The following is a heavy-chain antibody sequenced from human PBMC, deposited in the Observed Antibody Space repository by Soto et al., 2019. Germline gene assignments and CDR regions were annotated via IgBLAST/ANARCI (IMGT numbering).Heavy chain of an antibody. CDR3: ARQKLQYFFFNGMDV. Sequence: GGSLRLSCAASGFTFSSYGMHWVRQAPGKGLEWVAVIWYDGSNKYYADSVKGRFTISRDNSKNTLYLQMNSLRAEDTAVYYCARQKLQYFFFNGMDVWGQGTTVTVSS. CDR2: IWYDGSNK. CDR1: GFTFSSYG. V-gene: IGHV3-33*01. J-gene: IGHJ6*02. D-gene: IGHD4-4*01.